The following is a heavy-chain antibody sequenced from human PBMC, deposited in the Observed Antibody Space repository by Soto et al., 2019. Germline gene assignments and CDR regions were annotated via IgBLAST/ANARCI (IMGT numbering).Heavy chain of an antibody. CDR1: GFTFTTYV. D-gene: IGHD3-10*01. CDR3: ARGWFGPDV. CDR2: VNQGGSEK. J-gene: IGHJ6*04. Sequence: GGSLRLSCATSGFTFTTYVMSWVRQAPGKGLEWVASVNQGGSEKYYVDSVKGRFTSSRDNAKNMLYLQMNSLRVEDTAVYYCARGWFGPDVWGKGTTVTVSS. V-gene: IGHV3-7*04.